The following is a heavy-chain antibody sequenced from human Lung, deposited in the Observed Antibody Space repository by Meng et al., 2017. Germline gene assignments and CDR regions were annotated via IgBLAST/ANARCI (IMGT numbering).Heavy chain of an antibody. V-gene: IGHV1-2*02. Sequence: QVQRVQSGAGVKGPGASVQVSCKASGYTFTGYNMHWVRQAPGQGLEWMGWIKPNSGDTNYAQKFQGRVTMTRDTSISTAYMELSRLKYDDTAVYYCARGFGSSGSGYWGQGTLVTVSS. CDR1: GYTFTGYN. J-gene: IGHJ4*02. CDR2: IKPNSGDT. CDR3: ARGFGSSGSGY. D-gene: IGHD6-25*01.